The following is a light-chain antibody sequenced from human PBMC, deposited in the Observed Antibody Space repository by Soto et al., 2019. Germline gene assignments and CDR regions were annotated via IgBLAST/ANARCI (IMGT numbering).Light chain of an antibody. CDR2: WAS. CDR1: QSVLYSSNNKNY. V-gene: IGKV4-1*01. J-gene: IGKJ5*01. Sequence: DIVMTQSPDSLAVSLGERATINCKSSQSVLYSSNNKNYLAWYQQKPGQPPKLLIYWASTRESGVPDRFSGSESGTDFTLNISRVEAEDVGIYYCMQALQTPITFGQGTRREIK. CDR3: MQALQTPIT.